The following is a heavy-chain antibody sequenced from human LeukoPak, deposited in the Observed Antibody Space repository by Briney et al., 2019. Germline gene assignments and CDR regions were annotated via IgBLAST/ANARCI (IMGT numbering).Heavy chain of an antibody. J-gene: IGHJ4*02. Sequence: QPGGSLRLSCAASGFTFSTNAMSWVRQAPGKGLEWVSAISGNGGRTYYIDSVKGRFTTSRDNSKSTLYLQMNSLRAEDTAIYYCVKSRLVDVVATSIDYWGQGTLVTVSS. CDR2: ISGNGGRT. D-gene: IGHD5-12*01. V-gene: IGHV3-23*01. CDR3: VKSRLVDVVATSIDY. CDR1: GFTFSTNA.